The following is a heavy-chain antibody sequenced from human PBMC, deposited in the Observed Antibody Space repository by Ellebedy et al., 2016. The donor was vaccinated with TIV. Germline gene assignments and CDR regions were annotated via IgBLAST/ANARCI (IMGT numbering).Heavy chain of an antibody. CDR3: ARAAGWDHTQGAFDI. J-gene: IGHJ3*02. CDR2: TSPDGRNK. V-gene: IGHV3-30*04. CDR1: GFTFSNYD. D-gene: IGHD1-26*01. Sequence: PGGSLRLSCAASGFTFSNYDMYWVRQAPGKRLEWVAVTSPDGRNKHYVDFVKGRFTVSTANSKNTVYLQMNRLRPEDKAVYYCARAAGWDHTQGAFDIWGQGTMVSVSS.